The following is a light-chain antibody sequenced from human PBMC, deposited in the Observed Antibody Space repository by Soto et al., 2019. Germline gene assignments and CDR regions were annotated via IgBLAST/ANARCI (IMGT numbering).Light chain of an antibody. CDR2: GAS. J-gene: IGKJ1*01. Sequence: EIVLTQSPGTLSLSPGERATLSCRASQSINSNYLAWYQQKPGQAPRLLIYGASSRATGIPDRFSGTGSGTDFTLTISRLAPEDFAVYYCQQYGSSPRTFGQGTKVDIK. CDR3: QQYGSSPRT. V-gene: IGKV3-20*01. CDR1: QSINSNY.